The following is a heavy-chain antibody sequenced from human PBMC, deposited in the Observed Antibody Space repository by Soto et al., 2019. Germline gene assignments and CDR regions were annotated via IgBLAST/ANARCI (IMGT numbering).Heavy chain of an antibody. V-gene: IGHV3-74*01. CDR2: INSDGSST. J-gene: IGHJ6*02. CDR1: GFTFSSYW. D-gene: IGHD3-10*01. Sequence: GSLSLSCAASGFTFSSYWMHWVRQAPGKGLVWVSRINSDGSSTSYADSVKGRFTIARDNAKNTLYLQMNSLRAEDTAVYYCARRPRDYYYGMDVWGQGTTVTVSS. CDR3: ARRPRDYYYGMDV.